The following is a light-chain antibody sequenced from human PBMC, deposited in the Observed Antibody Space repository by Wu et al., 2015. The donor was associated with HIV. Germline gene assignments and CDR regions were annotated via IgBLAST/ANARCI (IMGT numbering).Light chain of an antibody. CDR2: DAS. Sequence: EIVLTQSPATMSLSPGERAILSCRASQSVSGYLAWYQQHPGQAPRLLIYDASKRATGVPARFSGSGSGTDFTLTISSLEPEDFAIYYCQQHTSWAPPLTFGGGTKVEIK. CDR3: QQHTSWAPPLT. V-gene: IGKV3-11*01. J-gene: IGKJ4*01. CDR1: QSVSGY.